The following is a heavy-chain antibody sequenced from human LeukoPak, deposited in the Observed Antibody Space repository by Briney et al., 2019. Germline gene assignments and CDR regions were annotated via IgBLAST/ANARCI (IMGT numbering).Heavy chain of an antibody. CDR2: IYYSGST. Sequence: SETLSLTCTVPGGSISSYYWSWIRQPPGKGLEWIGYIYYSGSTNYNPSLKSRVTISVDTSKNQFSLKLSSVTAADTAVYYCARGGRFLEWLLEFDPWGQGTLVTVSS. V-gene: IGHV4-59*01. D-gene: IGHD3-3*01. CDR1: GGSISSYY. J-gene: IGHJ5*02. CDR3: ARGGRFLEWLLEFDP.